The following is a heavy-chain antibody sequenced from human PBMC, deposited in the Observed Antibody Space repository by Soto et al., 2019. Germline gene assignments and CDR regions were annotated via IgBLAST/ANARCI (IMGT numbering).Heavy chain of an antibody. CDR1: GFTFSDHY. Sequence: EVQLVESGGGLVQPGGSLRLSCAASGFTFSDHYMDWVRQAPGKGLEWVGRIRNKADSYTTEYAAAVKGRFAISRDDSENSLYLQMNSLKTEDTAVYYCARGYKWNYGYGMDVWGQGTTVTVSS. V-gene: IGHV3-72*01. CDR2: IRNKADSYTT. CDR3: ARGYKWNYGYGMDV. J-gene: IGHJ6*02. D-gene: IGHD1-7*01.